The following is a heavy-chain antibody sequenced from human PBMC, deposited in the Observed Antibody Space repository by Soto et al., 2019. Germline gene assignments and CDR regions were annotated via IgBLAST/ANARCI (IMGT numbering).Heavy chain of an antibody. Sequence: ASVKVSCKASGYTFTSYGISWVRQAPGQGLEWMGWISAYNGNTNYAQKFQGRVTITADESTSTAYMELSGLRSEDTAVYYCARALTEYYYDSSGYYPTYYFDYWGQGTLVTVSS. CDR2: ISAYNGNT. V-gene: IGHV1-18*01. D-gene: IGHD3-22*01. CDR3: ARALTEYYYDSSGYYPTYYFDY. CDR1: GYTFTSYG. J-gene: IGHJ4*02.